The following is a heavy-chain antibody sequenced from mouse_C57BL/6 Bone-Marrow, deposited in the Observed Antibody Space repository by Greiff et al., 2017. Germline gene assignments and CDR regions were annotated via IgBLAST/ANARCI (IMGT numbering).Heavy chain of an antibody. CDR2: IDPANGNT. D-gene: IGHD1-1*01. CDR3: ARPPGVVYWYFGV. V-gene: IGHV14-3*01. J-gene: IGHJ1*03. CDR1: GFNIQNTY. Sequence: VQLQQSVAELVRPGASVKLSCTASGFNIQNTYMHWVKQRPEQGLEWIGRIDPANGNTTSAPKFQGKATITADTTSNTAYLQLSSLTSEDTAIYYCARPPGVVYWYFGVWGTGTTVTVSS.